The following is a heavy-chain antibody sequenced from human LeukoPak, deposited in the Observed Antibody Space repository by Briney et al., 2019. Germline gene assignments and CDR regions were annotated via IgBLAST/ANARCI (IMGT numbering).Heavy chain of an antibody. V-gene: IGHV4-4*02. CDR1: GGSISSSNW. CDR2: IYHSGST. CDR3: ARGTRGYSYGPGVNWFDP. J-gene: IGHJ5*02. D-gene: IGHD5-18*01. Sequence: SGTLSLTCAVSGGSISSSNWWSWVRLPPGKGLEWIGEIYHSGSTNYNPSLESRVTISVDKSKNQFSLKLSSVTAADTAVYYCARGTRGYSYGPGVNWFDPWGQGTLVTVSS.